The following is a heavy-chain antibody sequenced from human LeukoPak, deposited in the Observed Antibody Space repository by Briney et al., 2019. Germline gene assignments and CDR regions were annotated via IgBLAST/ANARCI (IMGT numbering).Heavy chain of an antibody. V-gene: IGHV4-61*02. D-gene: IGHD6-19*01. Sequence: SETLSLTCTVSGGSISSGSYYWSWIRQPAGKGLEWIGRIYTSGSTNYNPSLKSRVTISVDTSKNQFSLKLSSVTAADTAVYYCARDPPHISGWYHWGQGTLVTVSS. CDR1: GGSISSGSYY. CDR3: ARDPPHISGWYH. CDR2: IYTSGST. J-gene: IGHJ4*02.